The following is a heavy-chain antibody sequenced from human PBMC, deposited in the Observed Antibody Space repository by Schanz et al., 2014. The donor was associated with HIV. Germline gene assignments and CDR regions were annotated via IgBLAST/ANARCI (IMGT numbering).Heavy chain of an antibody. V-gene: IGHV3-30*18. J-gene: IGHJ6*02. CDR1: GFTFSNYG. CDR2: ISYDGSYK. Sequence: QVQLVESGGGVVQLGRSLRLSCAASGFTFSNYGMHWVRQAPGKGLEWVAIISYDGSYKYYADSVKGRFTISRDNSKNRLYLQMNSLRAEDTAVYYCAKEGPTVTPGYYYGMDVWGQGTTVTVSS. CDR3: AKEGPTVTPGYYYGMDV. D-gene: IGHD4-17*01.